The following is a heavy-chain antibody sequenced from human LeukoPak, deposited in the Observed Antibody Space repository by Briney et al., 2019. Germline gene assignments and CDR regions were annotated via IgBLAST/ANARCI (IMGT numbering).Heavy chain of an antibody. Sequence: GSLRLSCAASGFTFSNAWMNWVRQPPGKGLEWIGEVNHSGSTNYNPSLKSRVTISVDTSKNQFSLKLSSVTAADTAVYYCARSKTYSGSYYRWGQGTLVTVSS. D-gene: IGHD1-26*01. J-gene: IGHJ4*02. CDR3: ARSKTYSGSYYR. V-gene: IGHV4-34*01. CDR2: VNHSGST. CDR1: GFTFSNAW.